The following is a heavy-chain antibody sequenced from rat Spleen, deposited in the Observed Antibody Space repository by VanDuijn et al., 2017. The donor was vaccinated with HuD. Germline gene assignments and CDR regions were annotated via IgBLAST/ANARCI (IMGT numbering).Heavy chain of an antibody. CDR1: GYSITSNY. D-gene: IGHD1-9*01. CDR3: GRDWAGHTTGIPYYFDY. CDR2: ISYSGST. J-gene: IGHJ2*01. Sequence: EVQLQESGPGLVKPSQSLSLTCSVTGYSITSNYWGWIRKFPGNKMEWIGHISYSGSTSYNPSLKSRISITRDTSKNQFFLQLNSVTTEDTATYYCGRDWAGHTTGIPYYFDYWGQGVMVTVSS. V-gene: IGHV3-1*01.